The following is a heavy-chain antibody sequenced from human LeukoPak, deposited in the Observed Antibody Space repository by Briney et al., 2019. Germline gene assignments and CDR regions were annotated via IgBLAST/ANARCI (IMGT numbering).Heavy chain of an antibody. Sequence: SETLSLTCTVSGGSLNSYYWSWIRQPPGKGLELIGYIYYSGNTNYNPSLKSRVTISVDTSKNEFSLKLSSVTAADTAVYYCARRLGGSGYLDYWGQGILVTVSS. D-gene: IGHD3-22*01. J-gene: IGHJ4*02. V-gene: IGHV4-59*01. CDR3: ARRLGGSGYLDY. CDR1: GGSLNSYY. CDR2: IYYSGNT.